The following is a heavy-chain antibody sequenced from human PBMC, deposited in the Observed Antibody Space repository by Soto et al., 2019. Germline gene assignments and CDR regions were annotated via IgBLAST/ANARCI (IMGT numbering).Heavy chain of an antibody. CDR2: IKEDGKEK. CDR1: GFTFRRYV. D-gene: IGHD1-26*01. CDR3: LRGGEPDSRGCRRCGAFDH. Sequence: GGSLRLSCAASGFTFRRYVMSWVRQAPGKGLEWVANIKEDGKEKYYVDSVKGRFTISRDNAKELLFLQMNSLRADDTAVYYCLRGGEPDSRGCRRCGAFDHWGQGTPVTV. V-gene: IGHV3-7*01. J-gene: IGHJ4*02.